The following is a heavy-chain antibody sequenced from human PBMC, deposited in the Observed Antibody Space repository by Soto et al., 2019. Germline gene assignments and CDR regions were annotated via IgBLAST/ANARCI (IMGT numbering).Heavy chain of an antibody. D-gene: IGHD6-19*01. J-gene: IGHJ2*01. V-gene: IGHV1-18*01. Sequence: GASVKVSCKASGYTFTSYGISWVRQAPGQGLEWMGWISAYNGNTNYAQKLQGRVTMTTDTSTSTAYMELRSLRSDDTAVYYCASLTSGWRHHWYFDLWGRGTLVTVSS. CDR1: GYTFTSYG. CDR3: ASLTSGWRHHWYFDL. CDR2: ISAYNGNT.